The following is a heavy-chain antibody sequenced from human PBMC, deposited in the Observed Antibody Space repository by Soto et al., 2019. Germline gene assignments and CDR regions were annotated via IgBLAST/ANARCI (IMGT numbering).Heavy chain of an antibody. CDR1: GFTFSSYS. CDR3: AREYFVAARRGFDY. Sequence: EVQLVESGGGLVKPGGSLRLSCAASGFTFSSYSMNWVRQAPGKGMEWVSSISSSSSYIYYADSVKGRFTISRDNAKNTLYLQMNSLRAEDTAVYYCAREYFVAARRGFDYWGQGTLVTVSS. V-gene: IGHV3-21*01. D-gene: IGHD6-6*01. CDR2: ISSSSSYI. J-gene: IGHJ4*02.